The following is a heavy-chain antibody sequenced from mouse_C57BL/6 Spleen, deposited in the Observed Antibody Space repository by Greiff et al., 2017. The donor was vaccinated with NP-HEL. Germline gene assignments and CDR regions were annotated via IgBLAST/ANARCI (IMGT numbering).Heavy chain of an antibody. V-gene: IGHV1-72*01. D-gene: IGHD1-1*01. CDR2: IDPNSGGT. CDR3: AREGGGLNYDFDY. J-gene: IGHJ2*01. Sequence: QVHVKQPGAELVKPGASVKLSCKASGYTFTSYWMHWVKQRPGRGLEWIGRIDPNSGGTKYNEKFKSKATLTVDKPSSTAYMQLSSLTSEDSAVYYWAREGGGLNYDFDYWGQGTTVTVSS. CDR1: GYTFTSYW.